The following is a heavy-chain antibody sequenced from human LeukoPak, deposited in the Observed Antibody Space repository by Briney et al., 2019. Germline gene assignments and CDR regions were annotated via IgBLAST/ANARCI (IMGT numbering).Heavy chain of an antibody. D-gene: IGHD3-10*01. CDR2: IYYSGST. Sequence: SETLSLTCTVSGGPISSSSYYWGWIRQPPGKGLEWIGSIYYSGSTYYNPSLKSRVTISVDTSKNQFSLKLSSVTAADTAVYYCAREVDYFGWGRKRSYYMDVWGKGTTVTVSS. V-gene: IGHV4-39*07. CDR1: GGPISSSSYY. J-gene: IGHJ6*03. CDR3: AREVDYFGWGRKRSYYMDV.